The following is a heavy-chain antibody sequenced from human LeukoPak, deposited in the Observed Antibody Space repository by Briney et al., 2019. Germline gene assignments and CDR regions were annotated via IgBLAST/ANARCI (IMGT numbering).Heavy chain of an antibody. CDR3: AKRGNSWDLFDY. Sequence: GGSLRLSCAASGFTFSSYAMSWVRQAPGKGLEWVSNIGGSVGSMFYAASVKGRFAISRDNSKNTLFLQMNNLRVEDTAVYYCAKRGNSWDLFDYWGQGTLVTVSS. J-gene: IGHJ4*02. CDR2: IGGSVGSM. V-gene: IGHV3-23*01. CDR1: GFTFSSYA. D-gene: IGHD6-13*01.